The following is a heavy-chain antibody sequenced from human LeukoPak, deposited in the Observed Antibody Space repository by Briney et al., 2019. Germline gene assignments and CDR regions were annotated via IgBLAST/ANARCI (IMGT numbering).Heavy chain of an antibody. J-gene: IGHJ4*02. D-gene: IGHD3-16*01. CDR2: IKQDGSEK. CDR1: GFTFSSYW. CDR3: ARGPRSDWRMIPFGGVYFDY. Sequence: PGGSLRLSCAASGFTFSSYWMSWVRQAPGKGLEWVANIKQDGSEKYYVDSVKGRFTISRDNAKNSLYLQMNSLRAEDTAVYYCARGPRSDWRMIPFGGVYFDYWGQGTLVTVSS. V-gene: IGHV3-7*03.